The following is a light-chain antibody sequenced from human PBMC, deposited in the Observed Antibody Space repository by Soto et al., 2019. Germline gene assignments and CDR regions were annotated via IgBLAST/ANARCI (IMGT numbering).Light chain of an antibody. V-gene: IGLV2-14*01. CDR3: RSYTSSSTLGWV. CDR1: SSDVGGYNY. J-gene: IGLJ3*02. CDR2: EVS. Sequence: QSALTQPASVSGSPGQSITISCTGTSSDVGGYNYVSWYQQHPGKAPKLMIYEVSNRHSGVSNRFSGSKSGNTASLTISGLPAEDEADYYCRSYTSSSTLGWVFGGRTKLTVL.